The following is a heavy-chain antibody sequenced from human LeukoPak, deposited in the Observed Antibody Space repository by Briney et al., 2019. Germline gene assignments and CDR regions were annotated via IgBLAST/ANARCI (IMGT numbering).Heavy chain of an antibody. V-gene: IGHV4-59*01. CDR1: GGSISSYY. D-gene: IGHD5-18*01. CDR3: ARGRGYGRTFDY. CDR2: IYFSGTT. Sequence: PSETLSLTCTVSGGSISSYYWSWIRQPPGKGLEWIGYIYFSGTTNYNPSLKSRVTVLVDTSKNQFSLKLRSVTAADTAVYYCARGRGYGRTFDYWGQGTLVTVSS. J-gene: IGHJ4*02.